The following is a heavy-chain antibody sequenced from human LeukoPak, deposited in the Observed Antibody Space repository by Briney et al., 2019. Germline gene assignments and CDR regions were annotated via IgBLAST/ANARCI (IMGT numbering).Heavy chain of an antibody. CDR2: IYYTGNT. CDR1: GDSIIGYY. CDR3: TKSDGYGLIRI. J-gene: IGHJ3*02. V-gene: IGHV4-39*07. D-gene: IGHD3-10*01. Sequence: PSETLSLTCSVSGDSIIGYYWGWIRQPPGRGLEWIGNIYYTGNTYYNSSLKSRVTISLDTSKNQFSLKVISMTAADTAAYYCTKSDGYGLIRICGRGTMVTVSS.